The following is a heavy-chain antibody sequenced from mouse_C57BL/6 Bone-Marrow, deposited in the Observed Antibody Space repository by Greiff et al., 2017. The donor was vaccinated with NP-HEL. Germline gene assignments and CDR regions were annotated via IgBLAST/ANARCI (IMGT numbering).Heavy chain of an antibody. Sequence: VQLQQPGADLVKPGASVKLSCKASGYTFTSYWMHWVKQRPGRGLEWIGRIDPNSGGTTFNEKFKTKATLTVDKPSSPAYMQLSSLTSEDSAVYYCAGYYYGSRGWYFDVWGTGTTVTVSS. J-gene: IGHJ1*03. CDR2: IDPNSGGT. CDR3: AGYYYGSRGWYFDV. CDR1: GYTFTSYW. V-gene: IGHV1-72*01. D-gene: IGHD1-1*01.